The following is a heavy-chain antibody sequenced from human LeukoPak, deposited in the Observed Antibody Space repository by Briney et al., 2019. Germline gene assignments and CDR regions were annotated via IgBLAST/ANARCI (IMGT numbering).Heavy chain of an antibody. V-gene: IGHV1-69*13. Sequence: ASVKVSFKASVGIFSSYAISWVRQAPGQGLEWMGRIIPIFGTANYAQKFQGRVTITADESTSTAYMELSSLRSEDAAVYYCARGLTTFGGVSGVFDYWGQGTLVTVSS. CDR3: ARGLTTFGGVSGVFDY. J-gene: IGHJ4*02. D-gene: IGHD3-16*01. CDR2: IIPIFGTA. CDR1: VGIFSSYA.